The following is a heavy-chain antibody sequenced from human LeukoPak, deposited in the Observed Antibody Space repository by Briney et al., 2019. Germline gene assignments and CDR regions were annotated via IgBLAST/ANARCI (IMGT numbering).Heavy chain of an antibody. CDR1: GGSISSSSYY. CDR2: IYYSGST. D-gene: IGHD2-15*01. CDR3: ARVGVYCSGGSCSDY. V-gene: IGHV4-39*07. Sequence: SETLSLTCTVSGGSISSSSYYWGWIRQPPGKGLEWIGSIYYSGSTYYNPSLKSRVTISVDTSKNQFSLKLSSVTAADTAVYYCARVGVYCSGGSCSDYWGQGTLVTVSS. J-gene: IGHJ4*02.